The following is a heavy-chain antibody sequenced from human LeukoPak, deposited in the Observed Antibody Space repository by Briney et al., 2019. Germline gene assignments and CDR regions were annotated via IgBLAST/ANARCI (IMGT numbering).Heavy chain of an antibody. J-gene: IGHJ4*02. CDR2: IRYDGSDK. D-gene: IGHD3-22*01. Sequence: GGSLRLSCAACGFTFSSYGMHWVRQAPGKGLEWVAFIRYDGSDKFYADSVKGRFTISRDNSKNTLYLQMNSLRADDTAVYYCAKEGYYDSSGYYSHWGQGTLVTVSS. CDR3: AKEGYYDSSGYYSH. V-gene: IGHV3-30*02. CDR1: GFTFSSYG.